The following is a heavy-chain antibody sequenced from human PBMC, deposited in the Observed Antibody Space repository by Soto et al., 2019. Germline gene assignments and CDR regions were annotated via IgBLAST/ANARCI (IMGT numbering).Heavy chain of an antibody. J-gene: IGHJ6*02. CDR3: ARVAFTDYDSSGYYYYGMDV. CDR2: INPNSGGT. Sequence: ASVKVSCKASGYTFTGYYMHRVRQAPGQGLEWMGWINPNSGGTNYAQKFQGWVTMTRDTSISTAYMELSRLRSDDTAVYYCARVAFTDYDSSGYYYYGMDVWGQGTTVTVSS. CDR1: GYTFTGYY. V-gene: IGHV1-2*04. D-gene: IGHD3-22*01.